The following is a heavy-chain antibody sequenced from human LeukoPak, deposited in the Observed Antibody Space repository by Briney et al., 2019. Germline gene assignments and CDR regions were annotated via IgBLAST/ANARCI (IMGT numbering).Heavy chain of an antibody. V-gene: IGHV4-59*01. CDR1: GGSISSDY. CDR2: IYCSGLT. CDR3: ARGLTLGSYYVGY. J-gene: IGHJ4*02. Sequence: PSETLSLTCTVSGGSISSDYWICIWQPPGKGLEGIGHIYCSGLTNYNPSLKSRVTISVDTSKNQFSLKLSSVTAADTAVYYCARGLTLGSYYVGYWGQGTLVTVSS. D-gene: IGHD1-26*01.